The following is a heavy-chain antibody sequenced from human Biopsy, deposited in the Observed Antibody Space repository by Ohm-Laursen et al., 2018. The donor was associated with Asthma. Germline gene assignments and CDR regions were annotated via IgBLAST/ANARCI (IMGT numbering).Heavy chain of an antibody. CDR2: ILTKFDIT. J-gene: IGHJ4*02. D-gene: IGHD3-22*01. V-gene: IGHV1-69*04. Sequence: SSVKVSCKASGGSFSNFAFSWVRQAPGHGLEWMGTILTKFDITSYAEKFQGRVTITAEKSTSTTYMELSRLRSEDTAVYYCARSYDTDSYPVLVLDYWGQGTLVTVSS. CDR3: ARSYDTDSYPVLVLDY. CDR1: GGSFSNFA.